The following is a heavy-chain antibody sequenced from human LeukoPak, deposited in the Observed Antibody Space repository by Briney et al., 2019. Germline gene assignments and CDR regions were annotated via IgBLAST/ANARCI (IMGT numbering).Heavy chain of an antibody. CDR3: ARHYGGYSSRIFDY. D-gene: IGHD6-13*01. CDR2: INHSGST. Sequence: SESLSLTCTVSGYSITTAYYWSWIRQPPGKGLEWIGEINHSGSTNYNPSLKSRVTISVDTSKNQFSLKLSSVTAADTAVYYCARHYGGYSSRIFDYWGQGTLVTVSS. CDR1: GYSITTAYY. V-gene: IGHV4-34*01. J-gene: IGHJ4*02.